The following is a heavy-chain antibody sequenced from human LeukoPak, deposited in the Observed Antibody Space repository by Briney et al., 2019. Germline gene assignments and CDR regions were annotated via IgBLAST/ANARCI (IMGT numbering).Heavy chain of an antibody. J-gene: IGHJ4*02. CDR1: GGSISSYY. D-gene: IGHD4-17*01. V-gene: IGHV4-4*07. Sequence: SETLSLTCTVSGGSISSYYWSWIRLPAGKGLEWIGRVYTSGGTNYNPSLESRVTMSVDTSKNQFSLKLSSVTAADTAVYYCARYGDYDGGPTAGFDYWGQGTLVTVSS. CDR3: ARYGDYDGGPTAGFDY. CDR2: VYTSGGT.